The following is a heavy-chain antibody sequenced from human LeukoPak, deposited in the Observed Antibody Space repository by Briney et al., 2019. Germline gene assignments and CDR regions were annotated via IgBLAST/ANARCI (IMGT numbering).Heavy chain of an antibody. J-gene: IGHJ6*02. D-gene: IGHD2-2*02. CDR3: ARDDTPRYFYYYGMDV. Sequence: GSLRLSCAASGFTFSSYSMHWVRQAPGKGLEWVSYISSSSSTIYYADSVKGRFTISRDNAKNSLYLQMNSLRAEDTAVYYCARDDTPRYFYYYGMDVWGQGTTVTVSS. V-gene: IGHV3-48*01. CDR2: ISSSSSTI. CDR1: GFTFSSYS.